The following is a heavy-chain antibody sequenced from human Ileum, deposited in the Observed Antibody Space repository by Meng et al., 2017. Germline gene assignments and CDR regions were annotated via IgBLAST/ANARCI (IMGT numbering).Heavy chain of an antibody. Sequence: QVQLHESGPGLGKASGPLSLTCAVSGASISSGNWWNCVRQSPGKGLEWIGEIFHGGTTNYNPSLKKRVTLLMDKSKNQFFLQLTSVTAADTAVFYCARGIGDIRVGFDYWGQGILVTVSS. CDR2: IFHGGTT. D-gene: IGHD5-12*01. CDR1: GASISSGNW. J-gene: IGHJ4*02. CDR3: ARGIGDIRVGFDY. V-gene: IGHV4-4*02.